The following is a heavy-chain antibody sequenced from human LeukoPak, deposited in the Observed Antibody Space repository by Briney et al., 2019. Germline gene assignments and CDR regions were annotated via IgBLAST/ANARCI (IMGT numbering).Heavy chain of an antibody. D-gene: IGHD4-11*01. J-gene: IGHJ6*02. CDR1: GGTFSSYA. V-gene: IGHV1-69*13. Sequence: SVKVSCKASGGTFSSYAISWVRQAPGQGLEWMGGIIPIFGTANYAQKFQGRVTITADESTSTAYMELSSLRSEDTAVYYCARDPTVTTENMYYYYYGMDVWGQGTTVTVSS. CDR2: IIPIFGTA. CDR3: ARDPTVTTENMYYYYYGMDV.